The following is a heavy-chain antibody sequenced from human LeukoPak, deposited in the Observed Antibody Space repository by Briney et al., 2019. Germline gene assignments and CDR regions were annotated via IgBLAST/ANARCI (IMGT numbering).Heavy chain of an antibody. V-gene: IGHV3-23*01. Sequence: PGGSLRLSCAASGFTFSSYAMSWVRQAPGKGLEWVSAISGSGGSTYYADSVKGRFIITRDNSKNTLYLQVNSLRAEDTAVYYCAKDLSMERSYYYYGMDVWGQGTTVTVSS. CDR2: ISGSGGST. D-gene: IGHD1-26*01. J-gene: IGHJ6*02. CDR1: GFTFSSYA. CDR3: AKDLSMERSYYYYGMDV.